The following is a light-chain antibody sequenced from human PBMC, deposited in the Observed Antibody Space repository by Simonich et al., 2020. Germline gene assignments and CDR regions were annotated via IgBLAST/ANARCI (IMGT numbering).Light chain of an antibody. V-gene: IGKV4-1*01. Sequence: DIVMTQSPDSLAVSLGERSTIHCKSRQSVLYSSNNNNYLAWYQQTPGQPPKLLIYWASTRESGVPDRFSGSGSGTDFTLTISSLQAEDVAVYYCQQYYSTPYTFGQGTKLEIK. J-gene: IGKJ2*01. CDR2: WAS. CDR1: QSVLYSSNNNNY. CDR3: QQYYSTPYT.